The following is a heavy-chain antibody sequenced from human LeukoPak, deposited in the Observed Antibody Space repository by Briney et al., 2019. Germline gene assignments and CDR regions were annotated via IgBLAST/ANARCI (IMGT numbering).Heavy chain of an antibody. J-gene: IGHJ2*01. CDR3: ARRGNVDTGRYWYFDL. CDR2: IYYSGST. Sequence: SETLSLPCTVSGGSISTYYWSWIRQPPGKGLEWIGYIYYSGSTNYNPSLKSRVTISVDTSKNQFSLKLSSVTAADTAVYYCARRGNVDTGRYWYFDLWGRGTLVTVSS. V-gene: IGHV4-59*08. CDR1: GGSISTYY. D-gene: IGHD5-18*01.